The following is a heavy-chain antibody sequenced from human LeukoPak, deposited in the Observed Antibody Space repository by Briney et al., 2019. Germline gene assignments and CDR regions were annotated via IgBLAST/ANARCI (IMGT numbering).Heavy chain of an antibody. V-gene: IGHV3-7*01. CDR2: IKQDGSEK. J-gene: IGHJ6*02. Sequence: PGGSLRLSCAASGFTFSSYWMSWVRQAPGKGLEWVANIKQDGSEKYYVDSVKGRFTISRDNAKNSLYLQMNSLRAEDTAVYYCARDRVAGTFRYYYYGMDVWGQGTTVTVSS. CDR1: GFTFSSYW. CDR3: ARDRVAGTFRYYYYGMDV. D-gene: IGHD6-19*01.